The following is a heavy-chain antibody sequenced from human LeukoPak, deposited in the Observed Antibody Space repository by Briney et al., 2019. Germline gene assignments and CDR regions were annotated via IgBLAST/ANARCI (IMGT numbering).Heavy chain of an antibody. CDR2: ISTSSNYM. J-gene: IGHJ4*02. V-gene: IGHV3-21*01. D-gene: IGHD6-13*01. Sequence: GGSLRLSCAASGFTFNSYNINWVRQVPGKGLEWVSFISTSSNYMYYADSVKGRFTISRDNAKNSLYLQMNSLRAEDTAVYYCARVGVGSSQYPFRYWGQGTLVTVSS. CDR1: GFTFNSYN. CDR3: ARVGVGSSQYPFRY.